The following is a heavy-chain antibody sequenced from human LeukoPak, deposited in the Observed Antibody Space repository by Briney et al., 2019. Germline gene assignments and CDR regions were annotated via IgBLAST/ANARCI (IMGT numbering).Heavy chain of an antibody. Sequence: PGGSLRLSCAAPGFTFSNYEMKWVRPAPGKGLGWVSYISSSGSTIYYADSVKGRFTISRDNAKNSLYLQMNSLRAEDTAVYYCARVVIPYDAFDIWGQGTMVTVSS. V-gene: IGHV3-48*03. D-gene: IGHD3-22*01. J-gene: IGHJ3*02. CDR2: ISSSGSTI. CDR3: ARVVIPYDAFDI. CDR1: GFTFSNYE.